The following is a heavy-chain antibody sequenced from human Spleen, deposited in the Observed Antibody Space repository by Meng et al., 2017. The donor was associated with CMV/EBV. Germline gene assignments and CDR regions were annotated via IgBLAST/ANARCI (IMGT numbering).Heavy chain of an antibody. CDR2: INHSGST. Sequence: QVQLQQWGAGLLKPSETLSLTCAVYGGSFSGYYWSWIRQPPGKGLEWIGEINHSGSTNYNPSLKSRVTISVDTSKNQFSLKLSSVTAADTAVYYCARGRVAARRYFDYWGQGTLVTVSS. J-gene: IGHJ4*02. CDR3: ARGRVAARRYFDY. D-gene: IGHD6-6*01. CDR1: GGSFSGYY. V-gene: IGHV4-34*01.